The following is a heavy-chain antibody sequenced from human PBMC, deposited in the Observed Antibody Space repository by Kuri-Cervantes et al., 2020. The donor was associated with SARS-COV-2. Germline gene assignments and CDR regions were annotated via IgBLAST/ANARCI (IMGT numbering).Heavy chain of an antibody. V-gene: IGHV1-46*01. CDR1: GYTFTSYY. CDR3: ARGQRYCSSTSCYTGVQYYDYYYGMDV. Sequence: ASVKVSCKASGYTFTSYYMHWVRQAPRQGLEWMGITNPSGGSTSYAQKFQGRVTMTRDTSTSTVYMELSSLRSEDTAVYYGARGQRYCSSTSCYTGVQYYDYYYGMDVWGQGTTVTVSS. J-gene: IGHJ6*02. CDR2: TNPSGGST. D-gene: IGHD2-2*02.